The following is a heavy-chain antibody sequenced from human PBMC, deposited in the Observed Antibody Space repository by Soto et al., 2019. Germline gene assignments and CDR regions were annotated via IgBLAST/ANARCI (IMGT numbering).Heavy chain of an antibody. D-gene: IGHD3-16*01. J-gene: IGHJ4*02. Sequence: GGSLRLSCVASGFSFDNYGMRWVRQAPGEGLEWVSAIKSDGTSTYYAASVEDRFTISRDNSKNTLYLQLNSLRAEDTAVYYCAQLGLMTFSHKHYFNHWGRGTLVTVSS. V-gene: IGHV3-23*01. CDR2: IKSDGTST. CDR1: GFSFDNYG. CDR3: AQLGLMTFSHKHYFNH.